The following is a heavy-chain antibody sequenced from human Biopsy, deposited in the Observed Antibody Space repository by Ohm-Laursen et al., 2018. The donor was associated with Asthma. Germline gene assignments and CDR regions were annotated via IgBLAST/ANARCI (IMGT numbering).Heavy chain of an antibody. D-gene: IGHD3-3*02. CDR2: IKHDGSEK. J-gene: IGHJ1*01. V-gene: IGHV3-7*01. CDR3: ARTFHFWSPYHAEHYQL. CDR1: GFTFSSYA. Sequence: GSLRLSCAASGFTFSSYAMSWVRQVPGKGLEWVANIKHDGSEKNHVDSLKGRFTISRDNAKNSLYLQMNSLRAEDTAVYYCARTFHFWSPYHAEHYQLWGQGTLVTVSS.